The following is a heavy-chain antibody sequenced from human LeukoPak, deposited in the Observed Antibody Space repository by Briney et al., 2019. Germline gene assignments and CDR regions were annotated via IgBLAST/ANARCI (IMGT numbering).Heavy chain of an antibody. J-gene: IGHJ4*02. Sequence: GGSLRLSCAASGFTFSSYAMSWVRQAPGKGLEWVSAISGSGGSTYYADSVKGRFTISRDKSKNTLYLQMNSLRAEDTAVYYCAKDFGTYYDSSGYYFPFDYWGQGTLVTVSS. V-gene: IGHV3-23*01. CDR1: GFTFSSYA. D-gene: IGHD3-22*01. CDR3: AKDFGTYYDSSGYYFPFDY. CDR2: ISGSGGST.